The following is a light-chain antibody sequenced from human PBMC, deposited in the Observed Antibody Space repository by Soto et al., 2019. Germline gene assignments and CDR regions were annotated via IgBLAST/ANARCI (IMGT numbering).Light chain of an antibody. CDR2: GAS. CDR3: QQYGNSPRT. J-gene: IGKJ1*01. V-gene: IGKV3-20*01. CDR1: QNVNSNF. Sequence: EIVLTQSPGTLSLSPGERATLSCRASQNVNSNFLAWYQQKPGLAPRLLISGASNRATGIPDRFSGSGSGTDFTLTISRLEPEDFAVYYCQQYGNSPRTFGQGTKVEIK.